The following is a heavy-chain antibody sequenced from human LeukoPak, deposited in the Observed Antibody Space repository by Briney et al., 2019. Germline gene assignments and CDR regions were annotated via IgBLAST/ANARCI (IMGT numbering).Heavy chain of an antibody. CDR1: GFTFSNYG. V-gene: IGHV3-23*01. Sequence: GGSLRLSCAASGFTFSNYGMTAVRQAPGRGGEWVSGISGSGGSTYDAESVKGRFTISRDNSKNTVYLQMNSLRPEDTAVYYCAKWSGYGDYWGQGTLVTVPS. CDR3: AKWSGYGDY. J-gene: IGHJ4*02. CDR2: ISGSGGST. D-gene: IGHD5-12*01.